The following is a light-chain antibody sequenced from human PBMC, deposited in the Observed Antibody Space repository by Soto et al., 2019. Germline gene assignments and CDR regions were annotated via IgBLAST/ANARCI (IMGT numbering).Light chain of an antibody. CDR3: QQYSMAPLT. Sequence: EIVLTQSPATRSFSPEEPATLPCSTSLTISDNYVAWYQQKAGQAPRLVIYEASNRATGIPDRFSARGSGTDFTLTSSRLEPEDVAVYYCQQYSMAPLTFGQGTKVDIK. J-gene: IGKJ1*01. CDR2: EAS. CDR1: LTISDNY. V-gene: IGKV3-20*01.